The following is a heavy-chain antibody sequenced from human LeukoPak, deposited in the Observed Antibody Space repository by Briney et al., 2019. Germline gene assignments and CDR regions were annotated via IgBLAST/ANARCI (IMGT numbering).Heavy chain of an antibody. CDR1: GYTFTSYG. J-gene: IGHJ4*02. V-gene: IGHV1-18*01. CDR3: ARGGRSDYYDSSGYYYGGGFDY. D-gene: IGHD3-22*01. Sequence: GASVKVSCKASGYTFTSYGISWVRQAPGQGLEWMGWISAYNGNTNYAQKLQGRVTMTTDTSTSTAYMELRSLRSDDTAVYYCARGGRSDYYDSSGYYYGGGFDYWGQGTLVTVSS. CDR2: ISAYNGNT.